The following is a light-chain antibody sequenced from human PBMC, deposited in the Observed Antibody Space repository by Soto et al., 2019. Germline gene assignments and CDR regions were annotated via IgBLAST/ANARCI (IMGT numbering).Light chain of an antibody. CDR3: QQVNTSPST. CDR2: DAS. J-gene: IGKJ4*01. CDR1: QSVSSY. V-gene: IGKV3-11*01. Sequence: EIVLTQYPATLSLSLWERATLSCRASQSVSSYLAWYQQKPGQAPRLLIYDASNRATGIPARFSGSGSGTDLTLTISSLQPEDFSTYYCQQVNTSPSTFGGGTKVDNK.